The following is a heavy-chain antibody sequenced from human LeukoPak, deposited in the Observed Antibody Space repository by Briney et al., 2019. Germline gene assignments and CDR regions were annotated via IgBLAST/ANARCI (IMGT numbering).Heavy chain of an antibody. Sequence: ASVKVSCKASGYTFTGYYMHWVRQAPGQGLEWMGWINPNSGGTNYAQKFQGRVTMTRDTSISTAYMELSRLRSDDMAVYYCAREGVAAPYYYYMDVWGKGTTVTVSS. CDR1: GYTFTGYY. CDR2: INPNSGGT. CDR3: AREGVAAPYYYYMDV. J-gene: IGHJ6*03. D-gene: IGHD6-13*01. V-gene: IGHV1-2*02.